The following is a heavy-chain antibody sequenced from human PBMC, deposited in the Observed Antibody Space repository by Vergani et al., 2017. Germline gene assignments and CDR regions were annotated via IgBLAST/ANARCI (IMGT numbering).Heavy chain of an antibody. V-gene: IGHV3-7*01. CDR2: IKQDGSEK. CDR1: GFTVSSNY. D-gene: IGHD3-16*01. Sequence: EVQLVESGGGLVQPGGSLRLSCAASGFTVSSNYMNWVRQAPGKGLQWVANIKQDGSEKYYVDSLKGRFTVSRDNAKNSLYLQMNSLRAEDTAVYYCARNWGYFDYWGQGTLVTVSS. CDR3: ARNWGYFDY. J-gene: IGHJ4*02.